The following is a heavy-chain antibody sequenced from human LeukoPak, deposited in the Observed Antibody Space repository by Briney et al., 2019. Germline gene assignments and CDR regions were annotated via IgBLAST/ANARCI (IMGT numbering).Heavy chain of an antibody. CDR3: VRESRPGGAMGLYHNLDY. V-gene: IGHV3-7*01. Sequence: GGSLRLSCAGSGFTFSDFWMTWVRQTPGKGLEWVANIKEDGTEKNLVDSVKGRFTISRDNTKNLLFLEMNNLRGDDTAIYYCVRESRPGGAMGLYHNLDYWGQGTLVAVAS. D-gene: IGHD1-1*01. CDR2: IKEDGTEK. CDR1: GFTFSDFW. J-gene: IGHJ4*02.